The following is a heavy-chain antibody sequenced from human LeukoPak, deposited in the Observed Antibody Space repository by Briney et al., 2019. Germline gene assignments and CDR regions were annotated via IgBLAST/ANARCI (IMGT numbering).Heavy chain of an antibody. CDR3: ARHRVTHFDY. CDR1: GFTFSSYW. J-gene: IGHJ4*01. D-gene: IGHD2-21*02. V-gene: IGHV3-7*01. Sequence: GSLRLSCAASGFTFSSYWMSWVRQAPGKGLEWVAKINQDASETYYVDSVKGRFSISRDNAKNSLSLQMNSLRAEDTAVYYCARHRVTHFDYWGHGSLVTVSS. CDR2: INQDASET.